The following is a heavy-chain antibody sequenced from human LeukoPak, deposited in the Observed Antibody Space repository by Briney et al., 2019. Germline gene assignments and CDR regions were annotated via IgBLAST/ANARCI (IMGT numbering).Heavy chain of an antibody. D-gene: IGHD6-13*01. J-gene: IGHJ6*03. CDR3: ARGLSIAAAGFSYYYYMDV. Sequence: PSETLSLTCAVYGGSFSGYYWSWIRQPPGKGLEWIGEINHSGSTNYNPSLKSRVTISVDTSKNQFSLKLSSVTAADTAVYYCARGLSIAAAGFSYYYYMDVWGKGTTVTVSS. CDR1: GGSFSGYY. V-gene: IGHV4-34*01. CDR2: INHSGST.